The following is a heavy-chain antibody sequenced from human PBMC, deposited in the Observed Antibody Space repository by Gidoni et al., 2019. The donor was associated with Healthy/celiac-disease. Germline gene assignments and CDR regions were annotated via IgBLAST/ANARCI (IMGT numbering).Heavy chain of an antibody. CDR3: AREVDYYGSTDI. D-gene: IGHD3-10*01. V-gene: IGHV1-18*01. J-gene: IGHJ3*02. CDR2: ISAYNGNT. Sequence: QVQLVQSGAAVKKPGSSVKVSCKASGYTFTSYGISWVRQAPGQGLEWMGWISAYNGNTNYAQKLQGRVTMTTDTSTSTADMELRSLRSDDTAVYYCAREVDYYGSTDIWGQGTMVTVSS. CDR1: GYTFTSYG.